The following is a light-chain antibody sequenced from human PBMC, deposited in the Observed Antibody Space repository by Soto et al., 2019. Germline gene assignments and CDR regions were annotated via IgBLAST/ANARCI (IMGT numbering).Light chain of an antibody. Sequence: EIVLTQSPGTLSLSPGERATLSCRASQSVRSGYLAWYQQKPGQAPRLLIYGASSRATGIPDRFSGSGSGTDFTLTISRLEPEDIAVYYCQQFCISPPFSFGQGTKLEIK. CDR2: GAS. J-gene: IGKJ2*03. CDR1: QSVRSGY. V-gene: IGKV3-20*01. CDR3: QQFCISPPFS.